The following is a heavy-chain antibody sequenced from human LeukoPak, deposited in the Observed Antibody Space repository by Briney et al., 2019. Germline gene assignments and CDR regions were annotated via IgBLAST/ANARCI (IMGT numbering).Heavy chain of an antibody. D-gene: IGHD3-3*01. CDR2: MNPNSGNT. J-gene: IGHJ6*03. Sequence: GASVKVSCKASGYTFTSYDINWVRQATGQGLEWMGWMNPNSGNTGYAQKFQGRVTMTRNNSISTAYMELSSLRSEDTAVYYCARGRNDFWSGYSYYMDVWGKGTTVTVSS. CDR3: ARGRNDFWSGYSYYMDV. CDR1: GYTFTSYD. V-gene: IGHV1-8*01.